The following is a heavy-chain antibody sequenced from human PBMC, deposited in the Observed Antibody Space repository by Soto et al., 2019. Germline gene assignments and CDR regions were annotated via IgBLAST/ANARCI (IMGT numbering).Heavy chain of an antibody. CDR1: GFTFSSYG. CDR3: ARAGYYDSSGSDAFDI. D-gene: IGHD3-22*01. CDR2: IWYDGSNK. Sequence: GGSLRLSCAASGFTFSSYGMHWVRQAPGKGLEWVAVIWYDGSNKYYADSVKGRSTISRDNSKNTLYLQMNSLRAEDTAVYYCARAGYYDSSGSDAFDIWGQGTMVTVSS. J-gene: IGHJ3*02. V-gene: IGHV3-33*01.